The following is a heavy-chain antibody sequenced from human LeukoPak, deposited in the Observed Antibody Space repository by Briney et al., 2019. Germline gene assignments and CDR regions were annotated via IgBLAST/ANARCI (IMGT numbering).Heavy chain of an antibody. CDR1: GGSISSSNW. V-gene: IGHV4-4*02. J-gene: IGHJ2*01. Sequence: SETLSLTCAVSGGSISSSNWWNWVRQPPGKGLEWIGQIYHSGSTNYNPSLKTRVTISVDTSKNQFSLKLSSVTAADTAVYYCARDWTLRFDLWGRGTLVTVSS. CDR2: IYHSGST. D-gene: IGHD1-1*01. CDR3: ARDWTLRFDL.